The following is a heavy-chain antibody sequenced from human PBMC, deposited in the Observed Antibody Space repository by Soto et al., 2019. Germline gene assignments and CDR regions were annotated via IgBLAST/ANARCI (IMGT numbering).Heavy chain of an antibody. D-gene: IGHD4-17*01. Sequence: PGESLKISCKGSGYSFTSYWISWVRQMPGKGLEWRGRIDPSDSYTNYSPSFQGHVTISADKSISTAYLQWSSLKASDTAMYYCARHPTVTTVHYYYYYGMDVWGQGTTVTVSS. J-gene: IGHJ6*02. CDR3: ARHPTVTTVHYYYYYGMDV. V-gene: IGHV5-10-1*01. CDR1: GYSFTSYW. CDR2: IDPSDSYT.